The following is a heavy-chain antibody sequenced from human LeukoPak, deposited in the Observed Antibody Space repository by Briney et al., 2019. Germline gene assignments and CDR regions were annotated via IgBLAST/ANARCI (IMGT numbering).Heavy chain of an antibody. D-gene: IGHD3-10*01. CDR1: GFSFDNYA. CDR3: AREIFGSGSYPYF. J-gene: IGHJ4*02. CDR2: IWHDGSHK. V-gene: IGHV3-33*01. Sequence: GGSLKLSCAASGFSFDNYAMHGVRQAPGQGLEWVALIWHDGSHKFYSNSVRGQFTISRDNSKNTVYLQMNNLRPDDTAVYYCAREIFGSGSYPYFWGQGTLVTVSS.